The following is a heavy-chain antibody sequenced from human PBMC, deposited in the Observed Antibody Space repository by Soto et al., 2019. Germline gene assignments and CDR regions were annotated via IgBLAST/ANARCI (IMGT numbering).Heavy chain of an antibody. J-gene: IGHJ5*02. CDR1: GYSFTTYW. CDR3: ARRVGPGWFDP. V-gene: IGHV5-10-1*01. Sequence: PGESLKISCQASGYSFTTYWISWVRQMPGKGLECMGRIDPTDSYTDYGPSFEGHVTMSVDRSINTAYLQWSSLKASDTAMYYCARRVGPGWFDPWGQGTLVTVSS. D-gene: IGHD2-15*01. CDR2: IDPTDSYT.